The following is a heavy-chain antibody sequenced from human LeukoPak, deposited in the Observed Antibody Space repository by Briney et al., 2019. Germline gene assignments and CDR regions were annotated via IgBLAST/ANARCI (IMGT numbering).Heavy chain of an antibody. V-gene: IGHV3-30*02. J-gene: IGHJ4*02. D-gene: IGHD3-16*01. CDR3: AKDTPLCYFDY. CDR1: AFTFSSYG. Sequence: GGSLRLSCAASAFTFSSYGMHWIRQAPGKGLEWVAFIRNDGSIIYNADSVKGRFTISRDNSKNTLYLQMNSLRADDTAVYYCAKDTPLCYFDYWGQGTLVTVSS. CDR2: IRNDGSII.